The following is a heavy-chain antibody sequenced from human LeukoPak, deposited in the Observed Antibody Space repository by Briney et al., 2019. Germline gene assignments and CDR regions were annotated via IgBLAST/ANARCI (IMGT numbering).Heavy chain of an antibody. CDR2: ITSTSSDV. CDR1: GFNFKFYS. V-gene: IGHV3-21*01. J-gene: IGHJ4*02. D-gene: IGHD3-10*01. Sequence: PGGSLRLSCAAAGFNFKFYSMNWVRQAPGKGLEWVSFITSTSSDVFYADSVKGRFTVSRDNARNSLYLQMNNLRAEDTAVYYCAGAAGHYFDYWGQGSLVTVSS. CDR3: AGAAGHYFDY.